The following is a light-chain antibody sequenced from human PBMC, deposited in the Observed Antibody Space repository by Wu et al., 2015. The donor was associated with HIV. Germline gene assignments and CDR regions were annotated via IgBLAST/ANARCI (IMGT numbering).Light chain of an antibody. CDR1: QSVSTN. CDR3: QQYNNWPLWT. J-gene: IGKJ1*01. CDR2: GAS. Sequence: EIVMTQSPATLSVSPGERITLSCRASQSVSTNLAWYQQKPGQAPRLLIYGASTRATGIPARFSGSGSGTEFTLTISSIQSEDFALYYCQQYNNWPLWTFGQGTKVEIK. V-gene: IGKV3-15*01.